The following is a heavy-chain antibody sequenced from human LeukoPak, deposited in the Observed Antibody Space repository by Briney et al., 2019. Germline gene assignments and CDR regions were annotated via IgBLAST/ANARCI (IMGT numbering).Heavy chain of an antibody. CDR2: IYYSGST. CDR1: GGSISSGGYY. Sequence: SETLSLTCTVSGGSISSGGYYWSWIRQHPGKGLEWIGYIYYSGSTYYNLSLRSRLTISVDTSKNQFSLKLSSVTAADTAVYYCARGQLSWFDPRGQGTLVTVSS. D-gene: IGHD1-1*01. V-gene: IGHV4-31*03. J-gene: IGHJ5*02. CDR3: ARGQLSWFDP.